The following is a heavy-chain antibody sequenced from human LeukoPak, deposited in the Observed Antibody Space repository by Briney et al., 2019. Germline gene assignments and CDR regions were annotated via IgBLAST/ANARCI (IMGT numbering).Heavy chain of an antibody. J-gene: IGHJ4*02. V-gene: IGHV3-30*02. Sequence: GGSLRLSCGASGFTFSSYGMHWVRQAPGKGREWVAFIRYDGRNKYYAESVKGRFTISRDNSKNTLYLQMNSLRAEDTAVYYCAKDSARKSIVGSTTRGVNDYWGQGTLVTVSS. CDR1: GFTFSSYG. CDR2: IRYDGRNK. CDR3: AKDSARKSIVGSTTRGVNDY. D-gene: IGHD1-26*01.